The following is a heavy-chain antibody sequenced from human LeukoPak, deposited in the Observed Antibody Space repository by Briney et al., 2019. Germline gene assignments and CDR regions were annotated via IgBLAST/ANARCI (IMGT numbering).Heavy chain of an antibody. D-gene: IGHD2-2*02. CDR3: ARQSYCSSTSCYTNAPDY. CDR2: ISSTGGST. J-gene: IGHJ4*02. CDR1: RVTLTSYA. V-gene: IGHV3-64*01. Sequence: PGGYLRLSSAPSRVTLTSYAMHWGPQAPGQGLEYGSAISSTGGSTYYANSVKGRFTISRDNSKNTLYLQMGSLRAEDMAVYYCARQSYCSSTSCYTNAPDYWGQGTLVTVSS.